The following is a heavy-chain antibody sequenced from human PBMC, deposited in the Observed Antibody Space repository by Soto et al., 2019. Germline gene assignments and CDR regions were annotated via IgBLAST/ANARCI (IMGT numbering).Heavy chain of an antibody. Sequence: EVRLEESGGGLVQPGGSLRLSCAASGFTFDSYWMYWVRQAPGKGLVWVSRVNSDGSITTYADSVKGRFTISRDNAKNTLSLQMNSLRVEDTPVYYCATSKGAVVISPYFFDYWGQGALVTVSS. CDR1: GFTFDSYW. CDR2: VNSDGSIT. D-gene: IGHD2-21*01. V-gene: IGHV3-74*01. J-gene: IGHJ4*02. CDR3: ATSKGAVVISPYFFDY.